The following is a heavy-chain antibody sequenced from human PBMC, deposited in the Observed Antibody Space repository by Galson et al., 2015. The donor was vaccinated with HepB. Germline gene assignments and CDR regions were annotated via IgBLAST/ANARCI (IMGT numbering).Heavy chain of an antibody. V-gene: IGHV4-39*01. CDR1: GASISSSTYY. D-gene: IGHD3-22*01. Sequence: SETLSLTCNVSGASISSSTYYWTWIRQPPGKGLQWIGRMYYSGTTYYSPSLRGRVIISVDESKNQFSLRLTSVTAADTAMYYCARGYYYDSSGYYRPLDSWGQGTLVTVSS. J-gene: IGHJ4*02. CDR3: ARGYYYDSSGYYRPLDS. CDR2: MYYSGTT.